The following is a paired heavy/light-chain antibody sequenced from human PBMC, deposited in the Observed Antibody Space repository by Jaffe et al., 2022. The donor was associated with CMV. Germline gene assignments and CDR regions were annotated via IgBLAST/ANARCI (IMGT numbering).Light chain of an antibody. CDR2: WAS. CDR3: QQYYSVPFT. CDR1: QSVLYSSNNENY. V-gene: IGKV4-1*01. Sequence: DIVMTQSPDSLAVSLGERATINCKSSQSVLYSSNNENYLSWYQQKPGQTPKLLIYWASTRESGVPDRFSGSGSGTDFTLTISSLQAEDVAVYYCQQYYSVPFTFGPGTKVDIK. J-gene: IGKJ3*01.
Heavy chain of an antibody. V-gene: IGHV3-23*01. Sequence: EVQLLESGGGLVQSGGSLRLSCAASGFTFSNWGMTWVRQAPGKGLEWVSAISGSGDSTYYADAVKGRFTISRDNSKDTLYLQMNSLRAGDTAIYYCVRCNGGSCYNPYDYWGQGTLVTVSS. J-gene: IGHJ4*02. CDR2: ISGSGDST. D-gene: IGHD2-15*01. CDR1: GFTFSNWG. CDR3: VRCNGGSCYNPYDY.